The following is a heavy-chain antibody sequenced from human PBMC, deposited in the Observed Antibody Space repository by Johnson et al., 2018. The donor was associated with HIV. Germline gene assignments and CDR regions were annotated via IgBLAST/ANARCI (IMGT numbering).Heavy chain of an antibody. CDR3: DRELGIQSFDI. J-gene: IGHJ3*02. CDR1: GFTFSSYA. V-gene: IGHV3-30-3*01. Sequence: QVQLVESGGGLVQPGRSLRLSCAASGFTFSSYAMHWVRQAPGTGLEWVAVISYDGSNKFYADSVKGRFTISRDNSKNTLYLQLNSLRADYTALYYCDRELGIQSFDIWGQGTMVTVSS. D-gene: IGHD7-27*01. CDR2: ISYDGSNK.